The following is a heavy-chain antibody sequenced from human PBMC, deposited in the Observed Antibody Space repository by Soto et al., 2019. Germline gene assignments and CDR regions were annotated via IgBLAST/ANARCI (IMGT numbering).Heavy chain of an antibody. CDR3: ARPYYAISGSFVWYFAF. J-gene: IGHJ4*02. CDR1: GDSFNTFA. CDR2: IIPNFDTP. Sequence: QVQLVQSGAEVKKPGSSVKLSCKASGDSFNTFAVTWVRQAPGQGLEWMGGIIPNFDTPNYAQKFQGRVTIIADKSTSTIYMVLSRLRSEDTAVYYWARPYYAISGSFVWYFAFWPQGTLVTVSS. V-gene: IGHV1-69*06. D-gene: IGHD3-22*01.